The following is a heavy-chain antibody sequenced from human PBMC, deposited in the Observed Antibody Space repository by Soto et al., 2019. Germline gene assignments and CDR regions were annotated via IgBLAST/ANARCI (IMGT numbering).Heavy chain of an antibody. Sequence: SETLSLTCTVSGGSISSGGYYWSWIRQHPGKGLEWIGYIYYSGSTYYNPSLKSRVTISVDTSKSQFSLKLSSVTAADTAVYYCARWEDGDYGRWFDPWGQGTLVTVSS. D-gene: IGHD4-17*01. J-gene: IGHJ5*02. CDR2: IYYSGST. CDR1: GGSISSGGYY. V-gene: IGHV4-31*03. CDR3: ARWEDGDYGRWFDP.